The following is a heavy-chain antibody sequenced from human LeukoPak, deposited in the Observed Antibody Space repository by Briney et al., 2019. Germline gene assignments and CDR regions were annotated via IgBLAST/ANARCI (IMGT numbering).Heavy chain of an antibody. CDR2: ISSSSSYI. V-gene: IGHV3-21*01. Sequence: PGGSLRLSCAASGFTFSSYSMNWVLQAPGKGLKWVSSISSSSSYIYYADSVKGRFTISRDNAKNSLYLQMNSLRAEDTAVYYCARGPYDFLTGFPPRDYWGQGTLVTVSS. D-gene: IGHD3-9*01. CDR1: GFTFSSYS. CDR3: ARGPYDFLTGFPPRDY. J-gene: IGHJ4*02.